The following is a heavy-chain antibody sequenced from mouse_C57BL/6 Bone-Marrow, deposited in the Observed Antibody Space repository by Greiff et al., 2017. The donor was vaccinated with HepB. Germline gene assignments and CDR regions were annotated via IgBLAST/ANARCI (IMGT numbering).Heavy chain of an antibody. CDR3: AIEQRGRAMDY. CDR1: GYTFTSYW. Sequence: QVQLQQPGAELVKPGASVKVSCKASGYTFTSYWMHWVKQRPGQGLEWIGRIHPSDSDTNYNQKFKGKATCTVDKSSSTAYIQLHSLTSEDSAVYYCAIEQRGRAMDYWGQGTSVTVSS. D-gene: IGHD6-1*01. J-gene: IGHJ4*01. CDR2: IHPSDSDT. V-gene: IGHV1-74*01.